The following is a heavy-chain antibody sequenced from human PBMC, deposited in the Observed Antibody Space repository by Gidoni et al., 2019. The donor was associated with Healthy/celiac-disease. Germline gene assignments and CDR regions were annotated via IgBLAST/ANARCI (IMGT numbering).Heavy chain of an antibody. Sequence: EVQLLEAGGGLVQHGGSLRRSCAASGFTSGSSAMSWVRQAPGTGLAWVSAISGSGGSTYYADSVKGRFTISRDNSKNTLYLQMNSLRAEDTAVYYCAKDPGGTMIVVVITFDYWGQGTLVTVSS. CDR3: AKDPGGTMIVVVITFDY. CDR2: ISGSGGST. CDR1: GFTSGSSA. J-gene: IGHJ4*02. V-gene: IGHV3-23*01. D-gene: IGHD3-22*01.